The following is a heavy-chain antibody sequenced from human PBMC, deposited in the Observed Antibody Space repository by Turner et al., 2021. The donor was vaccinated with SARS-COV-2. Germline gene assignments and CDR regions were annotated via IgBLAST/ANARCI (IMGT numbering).Heavy chain of an antibody. D-gene: IGHD6-13*01. CDR3: ARVSGSSSYYYYGMDV. CDR1: GFTCSSYS. V-gene: IGHV3-48*01. J-gene: IGHJ6*02. CDR2: ISSSSSTI. Sequence: EVQLVESGGGLVQPAGSLSLSCAASGFTCSSYSMNCVRQAQGKGLEWVSDISSSSSTIYYADSVKGRFTISRDNAKNSLYLKMNSLRAEDTAVYNCARVSGSSSYYYYGMDVWGQGTTVTVSS.